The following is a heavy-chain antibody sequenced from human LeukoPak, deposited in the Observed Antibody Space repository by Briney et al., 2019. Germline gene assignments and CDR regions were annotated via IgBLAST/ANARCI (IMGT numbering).Heavy chain of an antibody. CDR1: GYSITSGYY. J-gene: IGHJ3*02. CDR2: IYHSGST. CDR3: ARGSPDVAFDI. Sequence: MSSETLSLPSTVSGYSITSGYYWGWIRQPPGKGLEWIGSIYHSGSTNYNPSLKSRVTISVDTSKNQFSLKLSSVTAADTAVYYCARGSPDVAFDIWGQGTMVTVSS. V-gene: IGHV4-38-2*02.